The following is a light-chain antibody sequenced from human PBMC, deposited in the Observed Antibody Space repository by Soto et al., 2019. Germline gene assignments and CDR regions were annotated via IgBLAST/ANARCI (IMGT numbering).Light chain of an antibody. V-gene: IGLV2-14*01. CDR1: ASDVGAYDY. CDR2: EVR. Sequence: QSALTQPASVSGSPGQSITISCTGTASDVGAYDYVSWYQHHPGKPPKLLIFEVRDRPSGVSNRFSGSKSGYTASLTISGLQPEDEADYFCSSSTSSSTIVFGTVTKLTVL. J-gene: IGLJ1*01. CDR3: SSSTSSSTIV.